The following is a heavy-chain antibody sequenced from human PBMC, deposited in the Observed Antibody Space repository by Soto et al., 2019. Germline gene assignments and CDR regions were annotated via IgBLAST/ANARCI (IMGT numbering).Heavy chain of an antibody. CDR2: IYWDDDK. J-gene: IGHJ3*01. CDR1: GFSLSADGVG. D-gene: IGHD2-2*01. Sequence: QITLKESGPTLVKPTQTLTLTCTFSGFSLSADGVGVGWIRQPPGKALEWLALIYWDDDKRYRPSLKSRLTIDQDTSKNQVVLTMTNMDPVDTAPYYCAQPYVGTSSPNEAFDVWGQGTVVTVSS. V-gene: IGHV2-5*02. CDR3: AQPYVGTSSPNEAFDV.